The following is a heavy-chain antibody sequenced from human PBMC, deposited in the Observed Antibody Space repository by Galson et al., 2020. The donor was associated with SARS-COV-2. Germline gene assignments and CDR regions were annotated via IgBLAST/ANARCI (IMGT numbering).Heavy chain of an antibody. D-gene: IGHD2-15*01. V-gene: IGHV3-23*01. J-gene: IGHJ4*02. CDR2: ITSSGGST. Sequence: GESLKISCAASGFTFSSYAMSWVRQAPGKGLEWVSAITSSGGSTFYADSVKGRFTISRDNSKNILYVQMNSLGAEDTAVYSCAKRFCSDGSGYEDNWGQGTLVTVSS. CDR1: GFTFSSYA. CDR3: AKRFCSDGSGYEDN.